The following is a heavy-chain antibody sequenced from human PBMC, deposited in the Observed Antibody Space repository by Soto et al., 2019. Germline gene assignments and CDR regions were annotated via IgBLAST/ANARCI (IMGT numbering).Heavy chain of an antibody. D-gene: IGHD6-13*01. CDR2: INHSGST. J-gene: IGHJ4*02. CDR3: ARGSSRWDY. V-gene: IGHV4-34*01. Sequence: TSETLSLTCAVYGGSFSGYYWSWIRQPPGKGLEWIGEINHSGSTNYNPSLKSRVTISVDTSKNQFSLRLSSVTAADTAMYYCARGSSRWDYWGQGTLVTVSS. CDR1: GGSFSGYY.